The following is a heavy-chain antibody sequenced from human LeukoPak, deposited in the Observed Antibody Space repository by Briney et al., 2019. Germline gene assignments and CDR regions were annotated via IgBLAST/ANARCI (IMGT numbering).Heavy chain of an antibody. CDR3: ARDGGHYGSGSWFDP. CDR1: GYTFTGYY. V-gene: IGHV1-2*04. J-gene: IGHJ5*02. D-gene: IGHD3-10*01. Sequence: ASVKVSCKASGYTFTGYYMHWVRQAPGQGLEWMGWINPNSGGTNYAQKFQDWVTMTRDTSISTAYMELSRLRSDDTAVYYCARDGGHYGSGSWFDPWGQGTLVTVSS. CDR2: INPNSGGT.